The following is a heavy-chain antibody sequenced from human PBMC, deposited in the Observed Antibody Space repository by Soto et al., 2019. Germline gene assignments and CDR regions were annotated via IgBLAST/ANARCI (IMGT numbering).Heavy chain of an antibody. Sequence: QVQLQQWGAGLLKPSETLSLTCAVYGGSFSGYYWSWIRQPPGKGLEWIGEINHSGSTNYNPSLKSRVTISEDTSKNQFSLKLSSVTAADTAVYYCARGGMQQLAFFDYWGQGTLVTVSS. V-gene: IGHV4-34*01. CDR2: INHSGST. D-gene: IGHD6-13*01. J-gene: IGHJ4*02. CDR1: GGSFSGYY. CDR3: ARGGMQQLAFFDY.